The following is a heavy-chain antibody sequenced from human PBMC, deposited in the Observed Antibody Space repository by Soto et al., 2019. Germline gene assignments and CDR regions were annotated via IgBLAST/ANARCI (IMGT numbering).Heavy chain of an antibody. CDR2: IWYDGSNK. J-gene: IGHJ6*02. Sequence: GSLRLSCAASGFTFSSYGMHWVRQAPGKGLEWVAVIWYDGSNKYYADSVKGRFTISRDNSKNTLYLQMNSLRAEDTAVYYCARDGTVTTSNYYGMDVWGQGTTVTVSS. V-gene: IGHV3-33*01. D-gene: IGHD4-17*01. CDR1: GFTFSSYG. CDR3: ARDGTVTTSNYYGMDV.